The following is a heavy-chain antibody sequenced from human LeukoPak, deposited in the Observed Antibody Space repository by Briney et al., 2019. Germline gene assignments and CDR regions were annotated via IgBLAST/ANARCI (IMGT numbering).Heavy chain of an antibody. CDR2: INPNSGGT. Sequence: GASVEVSCKASGYTFTGYYMHWARQAPGQGLEWMGWINPNSGGTNYAQKFQGRVTMTRDTSISTAYMELSRLRSDDTAVYYCARDIQYDSSGYYYEFDYWGQGTLVTVSS. D-gene: IGHD3-22*01. CDR1: GYTFTGYY. V-gene: IGHV1-2*02. J-gene: IGHJ4*02. CDR3: ARDIQYDSSGYYYEFDY.